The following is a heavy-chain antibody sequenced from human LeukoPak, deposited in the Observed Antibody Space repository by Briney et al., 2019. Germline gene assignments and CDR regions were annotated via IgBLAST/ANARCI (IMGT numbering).Heavy chain of an antibody. Sequence: ASVKVSCKASGYTFTSYYMHWVRQAPGQGLEWMGIINPSGGSTSYAQKFQGRVTMTRDTSTSTVYMELSSLRSEDTAVYYCASLMRLLSRGFYYYYGMDVWGQGTTVTVSS. CDR2: INPSGGST. D-gene: IGHD3-3*01. V-gene: IGHV1-46*01. J-gene: IGHJ6*02. CDR1: GYTFTSYY. CDR3: ASLMRLLSRGFYYYYGMDV.